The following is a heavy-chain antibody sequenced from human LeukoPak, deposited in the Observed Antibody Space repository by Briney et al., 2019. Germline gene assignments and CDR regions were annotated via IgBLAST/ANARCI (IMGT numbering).Heavy chain of an antibody. V-gene: IGHV3-30*03. CDR1: GFTFSSYG. CDR2: ISYDGSNK. Sequence: GGSLRLSCAASGFTFSSYGMHWVRQAPGKGLEWVAVISYDGSNKYYADSVKGRFTISRDNSKNTLYLQMNSLRAEDTAVYYCARDGMATITPDYWGQGTLVTVSS. D-gene: IGHD5-24*01. CDR3: ARDGMATITPDY. J-gene: IGHJ4*02.